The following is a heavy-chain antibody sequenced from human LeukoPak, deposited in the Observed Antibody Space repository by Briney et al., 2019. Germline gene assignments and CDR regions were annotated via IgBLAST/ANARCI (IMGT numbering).Heavy chain of an antibody. Sequence: LVASVKASCKASGYTFTGYYMHWVRQAPGQGLEWMGWINPTSGGTNYAQKFQGRVTMTRDTSISTAYMELSRLRSDDTAVYYCARQGVGATNPRNWFDPWGQGTLVTVSS. CDR1: GYTFTGYY. V-gene: IGHV1-2*03. D-gene: IGHD1-26*01. CDR3: ARQGVGATNPRNWFDP. CDR2: INPTSGGT. J-gene: IGHJ5*02.